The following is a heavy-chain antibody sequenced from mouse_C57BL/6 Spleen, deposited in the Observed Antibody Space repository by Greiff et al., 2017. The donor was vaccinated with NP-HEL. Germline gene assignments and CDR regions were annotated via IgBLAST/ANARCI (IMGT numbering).Heavy chain of an antibody. D-gene: IGHD1-1*01. CDR3: ASRNVITTVDYAMDY. J-gene: IGHJ4*01. V-gene: IGHV5-17*01. Sequence: EVQLQESGGGLVKPGGSLKLSCAASGFTFSDYGMHWVRQAPEKGLEWVAYISSGSSTIYYADTVKGRFTISRDNAKNTLFLQMTSLRSEDTAMYYCASRNVITTVDYAMDYWGQGTSVTVSS. CDR1: GFTFSDYG. CDR2: ISSGSSTI.